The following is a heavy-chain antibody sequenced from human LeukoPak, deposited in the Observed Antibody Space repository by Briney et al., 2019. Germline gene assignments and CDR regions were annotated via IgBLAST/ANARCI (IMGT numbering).Heavy chain of an antibody. Sequence: GGSLRLSCAASGFTFSSYSMNWVRQAPGKGLEWVSYISSSSSTIYYADSVKGRFTISRDNAKNSLYLQMNSLRAEDTAVYYCARESRGSYNDYWGQGTLVTVSS. CDR2: ISSSSSTI. CDR1: GFTFSSYS. J-gene: IGHJ4*02. D-gene: IGHD1-26*01. V-gene: IGHV3-48*04. CDR3: ARESRGSYNDY.